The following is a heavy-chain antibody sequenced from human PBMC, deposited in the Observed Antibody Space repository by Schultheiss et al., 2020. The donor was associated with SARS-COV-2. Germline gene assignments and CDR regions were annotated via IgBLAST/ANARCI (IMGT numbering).Heavy chain of an antibody. CDR2: IYYSGST. CDR3: ARHSNFIPDY. D-gene: IGHD4-11*01. Sequence: SETLSLTCAVSGGSVSSGSYYWSWIRQPPGKGLEWIGYIYYSGSTNYNPSLKSRVTISVDTSKNQFSLKLSSVTAADTAVYYCARHSNFIPDYWGQGTLVTVSS. CDR1: GGSVSSGSYY. V-gene: IGHV4-61*01. J-gene: IGHJ4*02.